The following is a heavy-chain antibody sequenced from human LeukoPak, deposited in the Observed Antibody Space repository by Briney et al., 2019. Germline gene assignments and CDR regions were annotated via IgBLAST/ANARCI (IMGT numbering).Heavy chain of an antibody. J-gene: IGHJ3*02. Sequence: SETLSLTCTVSGDSINGFYWNWIRQPPGKGLEWIGYIYYSGNTNYSPSLKSRVTMSVDTSTNQFSLKLSSVTAADTAVYYCAREGGYSGYDSGDDAFDIWGQGTMVTVSS. CDR1: GDSINGFY. V-gene: IGHV4-59*01. CDR2: IYYSGNT. D-gene: IGHD5-12*01. CDR3: AREGGYSGYDSGDDAFDI.